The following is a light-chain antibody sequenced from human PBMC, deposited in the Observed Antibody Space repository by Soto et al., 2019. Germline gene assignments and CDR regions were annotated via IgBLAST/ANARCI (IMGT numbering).Light chain of an antibody. J-gene: IGKJ4*01. CDR3: LQYIHYPRT. Sequence: DIQMTQSPSTLSASVEDRVTLTCRASQTIDRWLAWYQQRPGRAPKLLIHKASTLEGGVPSRFSGSASGTEFTLTISSLQPDDFATYYCLQYIHYPRTFGGGTKVELK. V-gene: IGKV1-5*03. CDR1: QTIDRW. CDR2: KAS.